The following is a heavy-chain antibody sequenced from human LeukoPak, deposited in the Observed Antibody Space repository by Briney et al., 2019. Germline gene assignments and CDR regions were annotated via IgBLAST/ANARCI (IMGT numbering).Heavy chain of an antibody. V-gene: IGHV3-30*02. J-gene: IGHJ4*02. CDR1: GFTFSSYA. Sequence: GGSLRLSCAASGFTFSSYAMHWVRQAPGKGLEWVAFIRYDGSNKYYADSVKGRFTISRDNSKNTLYLQMNSLRAEDTAVYYCANTYCSSTSCPLDYWGQGTLVTVSS. CDR3: ANTYCSSTSCPLDY. D-gene: IGHD2-2*01. CDR2: IRYDGSNK.